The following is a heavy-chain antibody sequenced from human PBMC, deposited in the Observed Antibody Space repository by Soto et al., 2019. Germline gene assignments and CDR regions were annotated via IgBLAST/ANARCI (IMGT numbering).Heavy chain of an antibody. CDR2: IYYSGST. J-gene: IGHJ4*02. D-gene: IGHD5-18*01. CDR3: ARVGGYRYGYGPFDY. CDR1: GGSISPYY. Sequence: QVQLQESGPGLVKPSETLSLTCTVSGGSISPYYWSWIRQPPGKGLEWIGYIYYSGSTNYHPSLKSRVNISVDTSKNQFSLKLSSVTAADTAVYYCARVGGYRYGYGPFDYWGQGTLVTVSS. V-gene: IGHV4-59*01.